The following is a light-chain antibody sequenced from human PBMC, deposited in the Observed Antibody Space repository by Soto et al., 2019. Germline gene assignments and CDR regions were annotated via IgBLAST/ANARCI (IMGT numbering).Light chain of an antibody. CDR1: QSVLYTSNNKNY. CDR3: QHYYNPPPA. V-gene: IGKV4-1*01. CDR2: WAS. J-gene: IGKJ4*02. Sequence: DIVMTQSPESLTVSLGERATINCKSSQSVLYTSNNKNYLAWYQHKPGQPPKLLIYWASTRESGVPDRFSGSGSGTDFTLTISSLQAEDVAVYYFQHYYNPPPAFGGGTKVEIK.